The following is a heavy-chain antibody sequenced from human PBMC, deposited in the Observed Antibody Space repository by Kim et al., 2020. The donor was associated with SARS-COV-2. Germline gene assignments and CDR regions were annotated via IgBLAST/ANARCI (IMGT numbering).Heavy chain of an antibody. CDR1: GGSISSGGYY. Sequence: SETLSLTCTVSGGSISSGGYYWSWIRQHPGKGLEWIGYIYYSGSTYYNPSLKSRVTISVDTSKNQFSLKLSSVTAADTAVYYCARGTGSGWYFADYYYYYGMDVWGQGTTVTVSS. J-gene: IGHJ6*02. CDR3: ARGTGSGWYFADYYYYYGMDV. CDR2: IYYSGST. V-gene: IGHV4-31*03. D-gene: IGHD6-19*01.